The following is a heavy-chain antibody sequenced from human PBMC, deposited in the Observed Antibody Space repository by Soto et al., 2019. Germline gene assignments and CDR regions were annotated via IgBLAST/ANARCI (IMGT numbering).Heavy chain of an antibody. V-gene: IGHV4-38-2*02. D-gene: IGHD3-9*01. Sequence: SETLSLTCTVSDYSISSGYYWGWIRQPPGKGLEWIGSIIHSGSTNYNPSLKSRVTISVDTSKNQFSLRLSSVSAADTAMYYCAREAGVRYPFDPWGQGTQVTAPQ. CDR1: DYSISSGYY. J-gene: IGHJ5*02. CDR2: IIHSGST. CDR3: AREAGVRYPFDP.